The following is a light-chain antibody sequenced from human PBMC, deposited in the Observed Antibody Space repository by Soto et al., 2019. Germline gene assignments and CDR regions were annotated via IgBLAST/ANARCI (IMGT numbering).Light chain of an antibody. CDR2: DVS. CDR1: ISDVGGYNF. CDR3: SSFTGSSIYV. J-gene: IGLJ1*01. V-gene: IGLV2-14*03. Sequence: ALTQPASVSGSPGQSITISCTGTISDVGGYNFVSWYQQYPGKAPKLMICDVSNRPSGVSNRFSGSKSGNTASLTISGLQAEDEADYYCSSFTGSSIYVFGTGTKVTVL.